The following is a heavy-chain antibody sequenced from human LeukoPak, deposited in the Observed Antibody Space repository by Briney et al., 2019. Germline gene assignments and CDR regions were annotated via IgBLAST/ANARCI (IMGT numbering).Heavy chain of an antibody. CDR1: GGSISSGNW. CDR2: IYHSGST. J-gene: IGHJ5*02. Sequence: SSETLSLTCAVSGGSISSGNWWSWVRQPPGKGLEWIGEIYHSGSTNYNPSLKSRVTISVDKSKNQFSLKLSSVTAADTAVYYCARDYDFWSGLRGFDPWGQGTLVTVSS. D-gene: IGHD3-3*01. V-gene: IGHV4-4*02. CDR3: ARDYDFWSGLRGFDP.